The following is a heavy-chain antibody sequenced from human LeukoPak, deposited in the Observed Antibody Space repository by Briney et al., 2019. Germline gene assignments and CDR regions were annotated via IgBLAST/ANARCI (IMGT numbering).Heavy chain of an antibody. D-gene: IGHD3-3*01. CDR1: GYSISSGYY. CDR3: ARVREDYDFWSGYPGNYYYYMDV. J-gene: IGHJ6*03. CDR2: IYHSGST. V-gene: IGHV4-38-2*02. Sequence: SETLSLTCTVSGYSISSGYYWGWIRQPPGKGLEWIGSIYHSGSTYYNPSLKSRVTISVDTSKNQFSLKLSSVTAADTAVYYCARVREDYDFWSGYPGNYYYYMDVWGKGTTVTVSS.